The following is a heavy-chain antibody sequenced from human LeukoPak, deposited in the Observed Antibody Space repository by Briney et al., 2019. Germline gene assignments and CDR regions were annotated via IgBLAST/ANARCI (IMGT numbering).Heavy chain of an antibody. Sequence: RSLRLSCAASGFTFSSYGMHWVRQAPGKGLEWVAVISYDGSNKYYADSVKGRFTISRDNSKNTLYLQMNSLRAEDTAVYYCAKDHGASSGYSYGYTPYYFDYWGQGTLVTVSS. J-gene: IGHJ4*02. CDR3: AKDHGASSGYSYGYTPYYFDY. CDR2: ISYDGSNK. V-gene: IGHV3-30*18. D-gene: IGHD5-18*01. CDR1: GFTFSSYG.